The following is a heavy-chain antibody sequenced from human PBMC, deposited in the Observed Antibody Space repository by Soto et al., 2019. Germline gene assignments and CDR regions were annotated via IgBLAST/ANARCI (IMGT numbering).Heavy chain of an antibody. CDR1: GFTFNSYS. CDR2: ISSSSSTI. V-gene: IGHV3-48*01. J-gene: IGHJ6*02. Sequence: GGSPRISCAASGFTFNSYSMNWVRQAPGKGLEWVSYISSSSSTIYYADSVKGRFTISRDNAKNSLYLQMNSLRAEDTAVYYCVCDWYYDLLTGLYVCAQRTTVPVSS. CDR3: VCDWYYDLLTGLYV. D-gene: IGHD3-9*01.